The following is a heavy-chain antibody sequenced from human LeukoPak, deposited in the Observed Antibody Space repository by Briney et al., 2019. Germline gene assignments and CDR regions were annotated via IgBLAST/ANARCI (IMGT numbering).Heavy chain of an antibody. Sequence: SETLSLTCSVSGGSISSYYWSWIRQPPGKGLEWIGYIHHSGSTNYNPSLRSRVTISVDTSKNQFSLKLSSVTAADTAVYYCASGWTMVRGVPEGFQHWGQGTLVTVSS. J-gene: IGHJ1*01. V-gene: IGHV4-59*12. CDR1: GGSISSYY. CDR3: ASGWTMVRGVPEGFQH. CDR2: IHHSGST. D-gene: IGHD3-10*01.